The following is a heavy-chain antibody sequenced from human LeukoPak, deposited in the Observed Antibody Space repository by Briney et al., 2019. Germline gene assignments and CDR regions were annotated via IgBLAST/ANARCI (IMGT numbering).Heavy chain of an antibody. CDR3: ASRMYGSSGRYFHH. J-gene: IGHJ1*01. V-gene: IGHV4-28*01. CDR2: IHYSGSA. D-gene: IGHD6-13*01. CDR1: GYSISSNNW. Sequence: PSETLSLTCGVSGYSISSNNWWGWIRQPPGKGLEWIGYIHYSGSAYYNPSLKSRVTISVDTSKNQFSLKLNSVTAVDTAVYYCASRMYGSSGRYFHHWGQGTLVTVSS.